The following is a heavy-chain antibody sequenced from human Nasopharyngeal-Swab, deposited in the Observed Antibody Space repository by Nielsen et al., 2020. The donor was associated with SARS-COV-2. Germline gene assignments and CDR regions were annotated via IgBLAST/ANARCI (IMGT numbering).Heavy chain of an antibody. Sequence: ASVKVSCKPSGYTFYAYNMHWVRPAPGQGLEWMGRINPNNGGTNYAQRFQGRVTMTWDTSISTAYMEVTRLTSDDTAMYYCAREGADLWGQGTLVTVSS. D-gene: IGHD3-16*01. CDR2: INPNNGGT. CDR3: AREGADL. CDR1: GYTFYAYN. V-gene: IGHV1-2*06. J-gene: IGHJ4*02.